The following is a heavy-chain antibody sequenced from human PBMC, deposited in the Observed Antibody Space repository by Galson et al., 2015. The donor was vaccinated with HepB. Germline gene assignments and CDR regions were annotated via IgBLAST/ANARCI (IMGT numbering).Heavy chain of an antibody. J-gene: IGHJ4*02. Sequence: SLRLSCAAYGFSEFSLSNHWTPWARQGHRMALVWVSRISRDGCLATYADSVKGRFTISRDNAKNTVYLQMTSLRAEDTAIYYGARYSMITGGDYWGQGTLVTVSS. CDR3: ARYSMITGGDY. CDR1: EFSLSNHW. D-gene: IGHD3-16*01. CDR2: ISRDGCLA. V-gene: IGHV3-74*03.